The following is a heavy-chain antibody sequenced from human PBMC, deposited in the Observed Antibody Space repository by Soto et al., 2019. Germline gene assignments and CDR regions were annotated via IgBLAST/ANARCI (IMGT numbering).Heavy chain of an antibody. CDR3: ARAVIEGYYDSSPYYFDY. J-gene: IGHJ4*02. V-gene: IGHV3-53*01. CDR2: IYSGGST. D-gene: IGHD3-22*01. Sequence: PGVSLRLSCAASGFTVSSNYMSWVRQAPGKGLEWVSVIYSGGSTYYADSVKGRFTISRDNSKNTLYLQMNSLRAEDTAVYYCARAVIEGYYDSSPYYFDYWGQGTLVTVSS. CDR1: GFTVSSNY.